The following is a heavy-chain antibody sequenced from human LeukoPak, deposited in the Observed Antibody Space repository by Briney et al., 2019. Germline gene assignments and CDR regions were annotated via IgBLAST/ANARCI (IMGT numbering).Heavy chain of an antibody. Sequence: GASVKVSCKASGYTFTGYYMHWVRQAPGQGLEWMGWINPNSGGTNYAQKFQGRVTMTRDTSISTAYMELSSLRSDDTAVYYCARESYDSSGYYYGEFDYWGQGTLVTVSS. CDR2: INPNSGGT. CDR3: ARESYDSSGYYYGEFDY. J-gene: IGHJ4*02. CDR1: GYTFTGYY. D-gene: IGHD3-22*01. V-gene: IGHV1-2*02.